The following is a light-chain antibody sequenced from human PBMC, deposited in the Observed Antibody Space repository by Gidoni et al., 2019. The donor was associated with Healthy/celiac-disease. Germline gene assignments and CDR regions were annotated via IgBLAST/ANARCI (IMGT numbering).Light chain of an antibody. CDR2: YAS. Sequence: DIQRTQSPSSLSASVGDRVTITCQASQDISYYLNWYQQKPGKAPKLLIYYASNLETGVPSRFSGSGSGTDFTFTICSLQPEALATYYCQQYDNLPFTFGPXTKVDIK. V-gene: IGKV1-33*01. J-gene: IGKJ3*01. CDR3: QQYDNLPFT. CDR1: QDISYY.